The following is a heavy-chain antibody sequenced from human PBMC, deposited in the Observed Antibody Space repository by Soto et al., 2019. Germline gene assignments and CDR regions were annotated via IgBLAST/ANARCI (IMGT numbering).Heavy chain of an antibody. Sequence: QITLKESGPTLVKPTQTLTLTCSFSGFSLSTTGVGVGWIRQSPGKALEWLAIIYWDNDKRYSPSLKSRVTITKDTSKNPLVLTVTNMDPVDTGTYYCARSLWFGELHWGQGALVTVSS. D-gene: IGHD3-10*01. J-gene: IGHJ4*02. CDR1: GFSLSTTGVG. V-gene: IGHV2-5*02. CDR3: ARSLWFGELH. CDR2: IYWDNDK.